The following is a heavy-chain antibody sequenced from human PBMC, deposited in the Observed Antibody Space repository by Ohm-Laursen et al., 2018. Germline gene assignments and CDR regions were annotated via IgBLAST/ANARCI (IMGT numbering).Heavy chain of an antibody. V-gene: IGHV3-13*01. J-gene: IGHJ3*02. Sequence: SLRLSCAASGFTFSSYDMHWVRQATGKGLEWVSAIGTAGDTYYPGSVNGRFTISRENAKNSLYLQMNSLRAGDTAVYYCARVDPYCGGDCFAFDIWGQGTMVTVSS. CDR1: GFTFSSYD. CDR2: IGTAGDT. D-gene: IGHD2-21*02. CDR3: ARVDPYCGGDCFAFDI.